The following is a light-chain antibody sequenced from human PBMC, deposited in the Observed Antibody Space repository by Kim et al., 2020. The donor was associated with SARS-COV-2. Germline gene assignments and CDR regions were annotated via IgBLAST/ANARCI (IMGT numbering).Light chain of an antibody. CDR2: ISTDGIH. CDR3: QTWGTGVV. CDR1: SGHSTYA. V-gene: IGLV4-69*01. J-gene: IGLJ2*01. Sequence: QLVLTQSPSASASLGASVKLTCTLSSGHSTYAIAWHQLQPQKGPRFLMKISTDGIHTKGDGIPDRFSGSSSGAERYLTISRLQSEDEGDYYCQTWGTGVVFGGGTQLTVL.